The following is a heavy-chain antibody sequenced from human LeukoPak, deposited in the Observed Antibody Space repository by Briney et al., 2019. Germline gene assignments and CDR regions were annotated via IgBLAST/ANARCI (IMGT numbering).Heavy chain of an antibody. CDR3: ARDRTRYYYYSYMDV. CDR1: EYTFTGYY. D-gene: IGHD1-14*01. Sequence: EASVKVSCKTSEYTFTGYYMHWVRQAPGQGLEWMGLINPNSGDTNYAQKFQGRVTMTRDTSTSTAYMELSRLRSDDTAVYYCARDRTRYYYYSYMDVWGKGTAVTISS. V-gene: IGHV1-2*02. CDR2: INPNSGDT. J-gene: IGHJ6*03.